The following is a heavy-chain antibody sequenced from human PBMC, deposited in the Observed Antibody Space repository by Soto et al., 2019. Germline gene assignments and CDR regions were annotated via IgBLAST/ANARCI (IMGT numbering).Heavy chain of an antibody. CDR3: VKGRERSGSYVRYAFDI. CDR1: GFIFNNYA. V-gene: IGHV3-23*01. CDR2: ISGSGDNT. J-gene: IGHJ3*02. D-gene: IGHD1-26*01. Sequence: GGSLRLSCVASGFIFNNYATSWVRQAPGKGLEWVSVISGSGDNTYYADSVKGRFTISRDNSQNTLSLEMNSLRAEDTAVYYCVKGRERSGSYVRYAFDIWGQGTMVTVSS.